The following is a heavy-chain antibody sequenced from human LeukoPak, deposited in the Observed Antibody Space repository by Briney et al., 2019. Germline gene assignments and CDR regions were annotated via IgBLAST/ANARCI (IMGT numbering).Heavy chain of an antibody. Sequence: RLSXAASGFNFXXXXXNWXXXXPXXGXEWVSVIYRGGSTYYADSVKGRFTISRHNSRDTMYLQMNSMRTDDTAVYYCATTLXGGXFDYWGQGXLXXVSS. CDR3: ATTLXGGXFDY. J-gene: IGHJ4*02. CDR2: IYRGGST. V-gene: IGHV3-53*04. CDR1: GFNFXXXX.